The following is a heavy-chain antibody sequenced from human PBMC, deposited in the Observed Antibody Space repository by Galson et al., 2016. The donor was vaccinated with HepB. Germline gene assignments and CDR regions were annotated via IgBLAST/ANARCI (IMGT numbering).Heavy chain of an antibody. CDR3: ARRMYYDSTAGGFEH. CDR2: IYPGDADA. Sequence: QSGAEVKKPGESLKISCKASGYTFTNYWVAWVRQMPGKGLEWVAIIYPGDADARYSPSFQGHVTISADKSTSTAYLEWRNLTASDTAMYFCARRMYYDSTAGGFEHWGQGTPVTVSS. CDR1: GYTFTNYW. V-gene: IGHV5-51*01. D-gene: IGHD3-16*01. J-gene: IGHJ1*01.